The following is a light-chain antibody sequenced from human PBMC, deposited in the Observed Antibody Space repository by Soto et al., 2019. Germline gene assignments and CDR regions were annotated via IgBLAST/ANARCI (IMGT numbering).Light chain of an antibody. CDR3: CSYAGGYVV. V-gene: IGLV2-11*01. Sequence: QSALTQPRSVSGSPGQSVAISCTGTSSDVGGHSFVSWYQHHPGKAPKLIIYDFTKRPSGVPDRLSGSKSGNTASLTISGLQAEDEGDYYCCSYAGGYVVFGGGTKVPS. CDR1: SSDVGGHSF. CDR2: DFT. J-gene: IGLJ2*01.